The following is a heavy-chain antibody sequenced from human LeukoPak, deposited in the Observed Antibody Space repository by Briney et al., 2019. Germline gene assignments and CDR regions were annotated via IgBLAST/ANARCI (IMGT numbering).Heavy chain of an antibody. Sequence: SVKVSCKASGGTFSSYAISWVRQAPGQGLEWMGRIIPILGIANYAQEFQGRVTITADKSTSTAYMELSSLRSEDTAVYYCARAQFYCSGGSCYSEFDYWGQGTLVTVSS. J-gene: IGHJ4*02. CDR2: IIPILGIA. V-gene: IGHV1-69*04. D-gene: IGHD2-15*01. CDR3: ARAQFYCSGGSCYSEFDY. CDR1: GGTFSSYA.